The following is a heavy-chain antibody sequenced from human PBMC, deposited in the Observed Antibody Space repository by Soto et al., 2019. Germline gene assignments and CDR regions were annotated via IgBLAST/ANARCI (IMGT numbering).Heavy chain of an antibody. CDR3: ARQYYYDSSGYGMDV. Sequence: GASVKVSCKASGVTFSSYAISWVRQAPGQGLEWMGGIIPIFGTANYAQKFQGRVTITADESTSTAYMELSSLRSEDTAVYYCARQYYYDSSGYGMDVWGQGTTVTVSS. CDR1: GVTFSSYA. V-gene: IGHV1-69*13. J-gene: IGHJ6*02. CDR2: IIPIFGTA. D-gene: IGHD3-22*01.